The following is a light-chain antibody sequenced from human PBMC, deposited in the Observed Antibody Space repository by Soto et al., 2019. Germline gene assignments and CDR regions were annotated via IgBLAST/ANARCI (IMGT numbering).Light chain of an antibody. V-gene: IGKV3-15*01. Sequence: EIVMAQSPATLSVSPGEGATLSCRASQTVYSNLAWYQQKPGQAPRLLIDDASTRATGIPARVSGSGSGTEFTLTSSSLNSEDFAVYYCQRYNKLPLTFDGATKVEIK. J-gene: IGKJ4*02. CDR2: DAS. CDR3: QRYNKLPLT. CDR1: QTVYSN.